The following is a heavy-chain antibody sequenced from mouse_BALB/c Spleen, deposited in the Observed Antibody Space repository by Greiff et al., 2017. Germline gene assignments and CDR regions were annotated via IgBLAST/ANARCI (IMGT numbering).Heavy chain of an antibody. D-gene: IGHD1-1*01. V-gene: IGHV14-3*02. Sequence: VQLQQSGAELVKPGASVKLSCTASGFNIKDTYMHWVKQRPEQGLEWIGRIDPANGNTKYDPKFQGKATITADTSSNTAYLQLSSLTSEDTAVYYCARGPDYYGSRGHYFDYWGQGTTLTVSS. CDR3: ARGPDYYGSRGHYFDY. CDR1: GFNIKDTY. J-gene: IGHJ2*01. CDR2: IDPANGNT.